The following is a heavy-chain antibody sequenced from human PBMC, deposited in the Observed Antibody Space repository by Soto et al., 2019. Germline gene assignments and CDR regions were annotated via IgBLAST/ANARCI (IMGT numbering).Heavy chain of an antibody. CDR3: VRVYGEIDY. CDR1: GYTFANYD. Sequence: ASVKVSCKASGYTFANYDMNWVRQATGQGLEWMGWMNPKSGNTGYAQQFQGRVIMTRSTSISTAYMELSSLRSEDTAVYYCVRVYGEIDYWGQGTLVTVSS. J-gene: IGHJ4*02. V-gene: IGHV1-8*01. CDR2: MNPKSGNT. D-gene: IGHD4-17*01.